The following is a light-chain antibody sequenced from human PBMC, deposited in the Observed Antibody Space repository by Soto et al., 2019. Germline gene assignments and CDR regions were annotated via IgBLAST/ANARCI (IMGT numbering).Light chain of an antibody. CDR3: QSYDSSLSAVV. V-gene: IGLV1-40*01. CDR1: SSNIGAGYD. J-gene: IGLJ2*01. CDR2: GNS. Sequence: QSVLTQPPSVSGAPGQTVTISCTGSSSNIGAGYDVHWYQQLPGTAPKLLIYGNSNRPSGVPDRFSGSKSGTSASLAITGLQAEDEAHYYCQSYDSSLSAVVFGGGTKVTVL.